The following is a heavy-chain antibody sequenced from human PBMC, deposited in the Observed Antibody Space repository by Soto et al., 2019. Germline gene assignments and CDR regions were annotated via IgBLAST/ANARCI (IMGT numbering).Heavy chain of an antibody. CDR2: ISYDGNNK. CDR3: ARAGCDGGSCYTLVGLRYGMDV. D-gene: IGHD2-15*01. Sequence: HVQLVESGGGVVQPGRSLRLSCAASGFILSTYAMYWVRQAPGKGLEWGAVISYDGNNKYYADSVKGRFTISRDNSKNTLYLQMNSLRAEDTAVYYCARAGCDGGSCYTLVGLRYGMDVWGQGTTVTVSS. J-gene: IGHJ6*02. CDR1: GFILSTYA. V-gene: IGHV3-30-3*01.